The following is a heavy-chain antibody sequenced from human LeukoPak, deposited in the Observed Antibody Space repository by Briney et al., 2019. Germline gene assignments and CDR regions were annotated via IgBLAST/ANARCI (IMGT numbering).Heavy chain of an antibody. CDR2: IYYSGST. D-gene: IGHD3-22*01. CDR3: ARGSLFQHDSSGHFDN. CDR1: GGSLSNYY. V-gene: IGHV4-59*01. Sequence: SETLSLTCTGSGGSLSNYYWSWIRQPPGKGLEWIGYIYYSGSTHYNAALKSRVTMSLDRSKNQFSLNLSAVTAANTAVYYCARGSLFQHDSSGHFDNWGQGTRVTVST. J-gene: IGHJ4*02.